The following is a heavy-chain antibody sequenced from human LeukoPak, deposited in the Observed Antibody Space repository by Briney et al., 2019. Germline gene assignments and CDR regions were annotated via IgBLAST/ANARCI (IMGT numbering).Heavy chain of an antibody. J-gene: IGHJ1*01. Sequence: SVKASCKASGGTFSSYAISWVRQAPGQGLEWMGGIIPIFGTANYAQKFQGRVTITADESTSTAYMELSSLRSEDTAVYYCAKVNTAAAGLKEYLQHWGQGTLVTVSS. D-gene: IGHD6-13*01. CDR1: GGTFSSYA. CDR2: IIPIFGTA. V-gene: IGHV1-69*13. CDR3: AKVNTAAAGLKEYLQH.